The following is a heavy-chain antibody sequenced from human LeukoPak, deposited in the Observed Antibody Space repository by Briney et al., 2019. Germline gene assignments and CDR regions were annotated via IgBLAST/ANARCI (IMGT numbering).Heavy chain of an antibody. Sequence: SETLSLTCTVSGGSISSGSYYWSWIRQPAGKGLEWIGRIYTSGSTNYNPSLKSRVTISVDTSKDQFSLKLSSVTAADTAVYYCASSYYGSGSYVYWGQGTLVTVSS. J-gene: IGHJ4*02. D-gene: IGHD3-10*01. CDR1: GGSISSGSYY. V-gene: IGHV4-61*02. CDR2: IYTSGST. CDR3: ASSYYGSGSYVY.